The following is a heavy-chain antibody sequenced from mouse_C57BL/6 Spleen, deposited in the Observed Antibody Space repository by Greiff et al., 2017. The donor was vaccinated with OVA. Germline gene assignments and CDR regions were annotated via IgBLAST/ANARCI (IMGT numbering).Heavy chain of an antibody. V-gene: IGHV5-4*03. CDR3: ARDYYGTPWFAY. D-gene: IGHD1-1*01. J-gene: IGHJ3*01. CDR2: ISDGGSYT. CDR1: GFTFSSYA. Sequence: EVKLMESGGGLVKPGGSLKLSCAASGFTFSSYAMSWVRQTPEKRLEWVATISDGGSYTYYPDNVKGRFTISRDNAKNNLYLQMSHLKSEDTAMYYCARDYYGTPWFAYWGQGTLVTGSA.